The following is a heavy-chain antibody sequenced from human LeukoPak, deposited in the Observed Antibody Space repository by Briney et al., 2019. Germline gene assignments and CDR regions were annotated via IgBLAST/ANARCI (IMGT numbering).Heavy chain of an antibody. V-gene: IGHV4-39*07. CDR3: AGGITIFGVGRRDAFDI. D-gene: IGHD3-3*01. CDR1: GGSISSSSYY. J-gene: IGHJ3*02. Sequence: PSETLSLTCTVSGGSISSSSYYWGWIRQPPGKGLEWIGSIYYSGSTYYNPSLKSRVTISVDTSKNQFSLKLSSVTAADTAVYYCAGGITIFGVGRRDAFDIWGQGTMVTVSS. CDR2: IYYSGST.